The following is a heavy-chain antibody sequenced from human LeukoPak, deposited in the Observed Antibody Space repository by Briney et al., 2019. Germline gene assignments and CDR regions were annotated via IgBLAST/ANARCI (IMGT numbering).Heavy chain of an antibody. V-gene: IGHV4-4*07. J-gene: IGHJ5*02. Sequence: SETLSLTCTVSGGSISSYYWSWIRQPAGKGLEWIGRIYTSGSTNYNPPLKSRVTISVDKSKNQFSLKLSSVTAADTAVYYCAREGITGTVGWFDPWGQGTLVTVSS. CDR2: IYTSGST. D-gene: IGHD1-20*01. CDR1: GGSISSYY. CDR3: AREGITGTVGWFDP.